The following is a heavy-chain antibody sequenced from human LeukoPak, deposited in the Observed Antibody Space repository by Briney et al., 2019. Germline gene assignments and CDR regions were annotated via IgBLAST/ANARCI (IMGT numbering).Heavy chain of an antibody. J-gene: IGHJ4*02. Sequence: GRSLRLSCAASGFTFSSYGMHWVRQAPGKGLEWVAFIRYDGSNKYYADSVKGRFIISRDNSKNTLFLQMNSLRAEDTAVYYCAKSPLETCTGARCYPFDYWGQGILVTVSS. CDR3: AKSPLETCTGARCYPFDY. CDR1: GFTFSSYG. D-gene: IGHD2-8*02. V-gene: IGHV3-30*02. CDR2: IRYDGSNK.